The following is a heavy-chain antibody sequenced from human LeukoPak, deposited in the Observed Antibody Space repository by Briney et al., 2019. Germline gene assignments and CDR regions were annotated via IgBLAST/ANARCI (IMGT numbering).Heavy chain of an antibody. CDR1: GYTLTGYY. D-gene: IGHD6-6*01. CDR2: INPNSGGT. Sequence: GASVKVSCKASGYTLTGYYIHWARQAPGQGLEWLGWINPNSGGTNYAQKFQGRVTVTRDASISTAYMELSRLRSDDTAVYYCARGNPYSSSSAWFDPWGQGTLVTVSS. V-gene: IGHV1-2*02. J-gene: IGHJ5*02. CDR3: ARGNPYSSSSAWFDP.